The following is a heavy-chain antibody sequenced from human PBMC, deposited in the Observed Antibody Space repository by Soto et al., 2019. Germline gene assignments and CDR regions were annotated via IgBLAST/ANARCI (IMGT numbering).Heavy chain of an antibody. V-gene: IGHV4-59*01. D-gene: IGHD6-19*01. CDR3: ARKQRDSTGWGTFQH. CDR1: GRSITSYD. Sequence: SEYAYLACAVSGRSITSYDCWWIRQPPGQGVQSIGHIYYSGSTNYKPYLKSRVTIPVDTSKNPFSLKLRSVTAADTAAYSCARKQRDSTGWGTFQHRGQGTIVTVTA. CDR2: IYYSGST. J-gene: IGHJ1*01.